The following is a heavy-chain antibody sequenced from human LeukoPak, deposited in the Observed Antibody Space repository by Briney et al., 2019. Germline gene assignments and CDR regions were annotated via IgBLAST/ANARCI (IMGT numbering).Heavy chain of an antibody. D-gene: IGHD3-3*01. J-gene: IGHJ4*02. CDR2: INHSGST. V-gene: IGHV4-34*01. CDR3: ARANDFWSGPTDY. CDR1: GGSFSGYY. Sequence: PSETLSLTCAVYGGSFSGYYWSWIRQPPGKGLEWIGEINHSGSTNYNPSLKSRVTISVDTSKNQFSLKLSAMTAADTAVYYCARANDFWSGPTDYWGQGPLVTVSS.